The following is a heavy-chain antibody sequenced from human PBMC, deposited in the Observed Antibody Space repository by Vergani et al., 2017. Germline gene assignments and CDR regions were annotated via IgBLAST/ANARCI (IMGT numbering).Heavy chain of an antibody. Sequence: QVQLQESGPGLVKPSETLALTCTVSGGSISSYYWRWIRQPPGKGLEWIGYIYYSGSTHYNPSLKSRVTISVDTSKNQFSLKLSSVTAADTAVYYCARGGVWFGETDYWGQGTLVTVSS. CDR2: IYYSGST. CDR1: GGSISSYY. CDR3: ARGGVWFGETDY. D-gene: IGHD3-10*01. V-gene: IGHV4-59*01. J-gene: IGHJ4*02.